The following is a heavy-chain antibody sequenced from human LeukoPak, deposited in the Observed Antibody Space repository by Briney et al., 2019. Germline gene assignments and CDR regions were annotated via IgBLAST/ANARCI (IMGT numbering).Heavy chain of an antibody. D-gene: IGHD3-10*01. CDR1: GYTFTSHY. Sequence: ASVKVSCKASGYTFTSHYIHWVRQAPGQGLEWMGIINPSGGSTSYAQKFQGRVTMTRDMSTSTVYMELSSLRSEDTAVHYCARGRYNSLYYYGSSRHDWFDPWGQGTRVTVSS. J-gene: IGHJ5*02. CDR3: ARGRYNSLYYYGSSRHDWFDP. CDR2: INPSGGST. V-gene: IGHV1-46*01.